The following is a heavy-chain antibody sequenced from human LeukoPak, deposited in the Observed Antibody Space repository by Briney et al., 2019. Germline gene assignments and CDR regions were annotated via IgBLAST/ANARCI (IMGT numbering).Heavy chain of an antibody. CDR2: ISYYASII. CDR1: GFTFSSYA. V-gene: IGHV3-30*01. CDR3: VRDSTQYSSSPGGLYFDL. D-gene: IGHD6-6*01. J-gene: IGHJ2*01. Sequence: GGSLRLSCAACGFTFSSYAMHWGRQAPGKGVEWVAVISYYASIIYYPVSVIVRFTISRDNSKVTLYLQMNILRPEDTALYYFVRDSTQYSSSPGGLYFDLWGRGTLVTVSS.